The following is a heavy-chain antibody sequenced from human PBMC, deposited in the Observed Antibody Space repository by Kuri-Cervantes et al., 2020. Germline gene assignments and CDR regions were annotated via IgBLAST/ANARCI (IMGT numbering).Heavy chain of an antibody. Sequence: GGSLRLSCAASGFTFSSYGMHWVRQAPGKGLEWVAVIWYDGSNKYYADSVKGRFTISRDNAKNTLYLQMNSLRADDTAVYYCAREQVAGNPNDAFDIWGQGTMVTVSS. CDR2: IWYDGSNK. CDR3: AREQVAGNPNDAFDI. J-gene: IGHJ3*02. D-gene: IGHD6-19*01. CDR1: GFTFSSYG. V-gene: IGHV3-33*01.